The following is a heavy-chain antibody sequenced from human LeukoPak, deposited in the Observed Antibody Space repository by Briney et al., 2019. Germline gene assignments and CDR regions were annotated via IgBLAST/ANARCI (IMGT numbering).Heavy chain of an antibody. Sequence: PSETLSLTCTVSGGSISSYYWSWIRQPAGKGLEWIGRIYTSGSTNYNPSLKSRVTMSVDTSKNQFSLKLSSVTAADTAVYHCARGYFFMSTPYFDYWGQGTLVTVSS. CDR3: ARGYFFMSTPYFDY. V-gene: IGHV4-4*07. J-gene: IGHJ4*02. CDR2: IYTSGST. CDR1: GGSISSYY. D-gene: IGHD3-16*01.